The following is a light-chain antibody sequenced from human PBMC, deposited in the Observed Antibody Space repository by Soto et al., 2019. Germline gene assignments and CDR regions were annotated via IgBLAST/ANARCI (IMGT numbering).Light chain of an antibody. J-gene: IGLJ3*02. CDR1: STDVGNYNY. CDR3: SSYAGSNNWV. CDR2: DVN. Sequence: QSALTQPPSASGSPGQSLTISCTGTSTDVGNYNYVSWYQQHPGKAPKLMISDVNRRPSGVPDRFSGSKSGNTASLTVSGLRAEDGADYYCSSYAGSNNWVFGGGTKLTVL. V-gene: IGLV2-8*01.